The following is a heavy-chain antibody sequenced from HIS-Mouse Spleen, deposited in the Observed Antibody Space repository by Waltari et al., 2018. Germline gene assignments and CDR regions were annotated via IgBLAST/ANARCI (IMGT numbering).Heavy chain of an antibody. Sequence: QLQLQESGPGLVKPSETLSLTCTVSGGSISSSSYYWGWIRQPPGQGLEWIGSIEYSGSTKYNPALRSRGTISVDTSKNHVSLKLSSVTAADTAVYYCAREIPYSSSWYDWYFDLWGRGTLVTVSS. D-gene: IGHD6-13*01. V-gene: IGHV4-39*07. CDR1: GGSISSSSYY. J-gene: IGHJ2*01. CDR3: AREIPYSSSWYDWYFDL. CDR2: IEYSGST.